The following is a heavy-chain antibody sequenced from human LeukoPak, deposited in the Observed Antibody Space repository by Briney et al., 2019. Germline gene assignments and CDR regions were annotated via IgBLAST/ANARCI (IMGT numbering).Heavy chain of an antibody. CDR1: GGSFSGYY. D-gene: IGHD2-21*02. J-gene: IGHJ3*02. CDR2: INHSGST. Sequence: SETLSLTCAVYGGSFSGYYWSWIRQPPGKGLEWIGEINHSGSTNYNPSLKSRVTISVDTSKNQFSLKLSSVTAADTAVYYCARRKKQLAYIVVVTAGAFDIWSQGTMVTVSS. V-gene: IGHV4-34*01. CDR3: ARRKKQLAYIVVVTAGAFDI.